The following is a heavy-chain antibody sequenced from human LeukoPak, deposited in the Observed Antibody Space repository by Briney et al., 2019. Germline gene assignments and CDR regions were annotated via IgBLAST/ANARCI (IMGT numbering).Heavy chain of an antibody. D-gene: IGHD6-6*01. CDR2: IWYGGSNK. CDR1: GFTFSSYG. J-gene: IGHJ5*02. CDR3: AKDVGSYSSSPGWFDP. V-gene: IGHV3-30*02. Sequence: GGSLRLSCAASGFTFSSYGMHWVRQAPGKGLEWVAVIWYGGSNKYYADSVKGRFTISRDNSKNTLYLQMNSLRAEDTAVYYCAKDVGSYSSSPGWFDPWGQGTLVTVSS.